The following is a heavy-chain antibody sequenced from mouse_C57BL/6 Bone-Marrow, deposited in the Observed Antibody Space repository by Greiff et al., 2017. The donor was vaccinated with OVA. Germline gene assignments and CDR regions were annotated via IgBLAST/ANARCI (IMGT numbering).Heavy chain of an antibody. CDR3: TAIITTKGY. D-gene: IGHD1-1*01. CDR2: IDPEDGDT. V-gene: IGHV14-1*01. J-gene: IGHJ2*01. Sequence: EVQLQQSGAELVRPGASVTLSCTASGFTLTDSSMHWVKQRPEQGLEWIGRIDPEDGDTEYAPKFQGKATMTADTSSNTAYLQLSSLTSEDTAVYYCTAIITTKGYWGQGTTLTVSS. CDR1: GFTLTDSS.